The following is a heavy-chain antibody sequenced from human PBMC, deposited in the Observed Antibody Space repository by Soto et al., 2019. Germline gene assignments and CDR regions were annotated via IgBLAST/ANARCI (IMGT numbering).Heavy chain of an antibody. J-gene: IGHJ4*02. D-gene: IGHD6-13*01. CDR2: IYYSGST. CDR3: ARIGDSSLFDY. Sequence: SETXSLTCTVSGGSISSSSYYWGWIRQPPGKGLEWIGSIYYSGSTYYNPSLKSRVTISVDTSKNQFSLKLSSVTAADTAVYYCARIGDSSLFDYWGQGTLVTVSS. CDR1: GGSISSSSYY. V-gene: IGHV4-39*01.